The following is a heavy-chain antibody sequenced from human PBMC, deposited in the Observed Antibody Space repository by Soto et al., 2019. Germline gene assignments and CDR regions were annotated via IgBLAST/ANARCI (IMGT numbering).Heavy chain of an antibody. CDR2: IGTAGDT. V-gene: IGHV3-13*01. CDR3: ARGLLSFWYFDL. Sequence: EVQLVESGGGLVQPGGSLRLSCAASGFSFSTYDMHWVRQSTGKGLEWVSAIGTAGDTYYPDSVKGRFTISRENAKNSLYLQMNSLRAGDTAVYYYARGLLSFWYFDLWGRGTLVTVSS. D-gene: IGHD1-26*01. J-gene: IGHJ2*01. CDR1: GFSFSTYD.